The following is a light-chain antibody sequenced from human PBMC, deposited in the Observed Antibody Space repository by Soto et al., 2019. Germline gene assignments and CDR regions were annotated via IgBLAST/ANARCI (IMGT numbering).Light chain of an antibody. V-gene: IGKV3-20*01. J-gene: IGKJ1*01. CDR3: QLYGGSPPWL. CDR2: GGW. CDR1: QGLTRQK. Sequence: VLTQSPESVSLSPGDKVTFSCWSSQGLTRQKVAWYQQKPGQAPKLILYGGWMRATGVPERFSGVGSDWDATLTIDGLEPEDFAVYYCQLYGGSPPWLFGQGTRV.